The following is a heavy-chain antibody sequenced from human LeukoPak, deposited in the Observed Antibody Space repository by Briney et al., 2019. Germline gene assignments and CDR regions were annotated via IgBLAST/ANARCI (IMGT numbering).Heavy chain of an antibody. CDR3: ARDRVPAAPGGYYYYGMDV. V-gene: IGHV3-21*01. J-gene: IGHJ6*02. D-gene: IGHD2-2*01. CDR1: GFTFSSYS. CDR2: ISSSSSYI. Sequence: GGSLRLSCAASGFTFSSYSMNWVRQAPGKGLEWVSSISSSSSYIYYADSVKGRFTISRDNAKNSLYLQMNSLRAEDTAVYYCARDRVPAAPGGYYYYGMDVWGQGTTVTVSS.